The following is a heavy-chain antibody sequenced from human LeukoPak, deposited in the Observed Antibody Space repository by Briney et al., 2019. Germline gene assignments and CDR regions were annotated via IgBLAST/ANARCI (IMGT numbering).Heavy chain of an antibody. CDR1: GLTVSHNY. CDR3: IVFGDSNH. Sequence: PGGSLRLSCAVSGLTVSHNYVSWVRQAPGKGLEWVSAIHTSGDTCYADSVKGRFTISRDTSKNTLYLQINSLRVEDTAVYYCIVFGDSNHWGQGTLVTVSS. J-gene: IGHJ5*02. V-gene: IGHV3-53*01. CDR2: IHTSGDT. D-gene: IGHD4-17*01.